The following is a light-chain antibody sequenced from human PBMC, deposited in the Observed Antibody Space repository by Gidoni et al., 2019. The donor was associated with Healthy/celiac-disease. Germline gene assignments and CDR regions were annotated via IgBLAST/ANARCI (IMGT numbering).Light chain of an antibody. CDR1: QSVSSN. Sequence: EIVMTQSPANLSVSPGERATLPCRASQSVSSNLAWDQQKPGQAPRLRIYGASTRATGIPARFSGRGSGTEFTLTISSLQSEDFAVYYCQQYNNWPPSTFGQGTKVEIK. V-gene: IGKV3-15*01. CDR2: GAS. J-gene: IGKJ1*01. CDR3: QQYNNWPPST.